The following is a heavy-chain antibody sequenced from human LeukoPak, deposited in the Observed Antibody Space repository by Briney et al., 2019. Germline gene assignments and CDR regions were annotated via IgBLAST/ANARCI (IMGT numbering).Heavy chain of an antibody. D-gene: IGHD3-16*01. CDR2: IYHSGST. J-gene: IGHJ4*02. CDR3: ARGRGLIFDY. CDR1: GGSISSGGYS. V-gene: IGHV4-30-2*01. Sequence: SETLSLTCAVSGGSISSGGYSWSWIRQPPGKGLEWIGYIYHSGSTYYNPSLKSRVTISVDRSKNQFSLKLSSVTAADTAVYYCARGRGLIFDYWGQGTLVTVSS.